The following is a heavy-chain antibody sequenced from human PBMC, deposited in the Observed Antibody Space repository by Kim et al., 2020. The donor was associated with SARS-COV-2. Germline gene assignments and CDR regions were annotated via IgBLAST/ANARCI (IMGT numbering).Heavy chain of an antibody. Sequence: SETLSLTCTVSGGSINFYYWSWIRQPPGKGLEWIGYIYHTGDTNYNPSLKGRVTISIDTSKNQFSLKLTSVTAADTAVYYCARTNWGSYSYYGMDVWGQG. V-gene: IGHV4-59*13. CDR2: IYHTGDT. CDR1: GGSINFYY. D-gene: IGHD7-27*01. CDR3: ARTNWGSYSYYGMDV. J-gene: IGHJ6*02.